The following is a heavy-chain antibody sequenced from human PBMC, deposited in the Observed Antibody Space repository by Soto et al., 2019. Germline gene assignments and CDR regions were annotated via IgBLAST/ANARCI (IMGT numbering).Heavy chain of an antibody. CDR1: GGTFSSYA. CDR2: IIPICGTA. CDR3: ARRHIVVVTAIPVGWFDP. V-gene: IGHV1-69*06. Sequence: QVQLVQSGAEVKKPGSSVKVSCKASGGTFSSYAISWVRQAPGQGLEWMGGIIPICGTANYAQKFQGRVTITADKSTSTAYMEMSSLRSEDTAVYYCARRHIVVVTAIPVGWFDPWGQGTLVTVSS. J-gene: IGHJ5*02. D-gene: IGHD2-21*02.